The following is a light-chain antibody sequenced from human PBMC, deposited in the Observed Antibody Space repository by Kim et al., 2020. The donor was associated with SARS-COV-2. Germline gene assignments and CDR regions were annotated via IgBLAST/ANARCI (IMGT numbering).Light chain of an antibody. Sequence: SASVGERVTITCRASQHINNYLAWYQQKPGEVPKLLIYGASRLQSGVPSRFSGSGSGTDFTLTITSLQPDDIATYYCQNYDSAPRTFGQGTKLEIK. CDR3: QNYDSAPRT. J-gene: IGKJ2*01. CDR1: QHINNY. V-gene: IGKV1-27*01. CDR2: GAS.